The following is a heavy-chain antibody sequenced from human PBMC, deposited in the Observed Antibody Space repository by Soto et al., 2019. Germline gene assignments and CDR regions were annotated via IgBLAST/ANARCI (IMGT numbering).Heavy chain of an antibody. V-gene: IGHV4-39*02. D-gene: IGHD2-2*01. Sequence: KTLSLTCSVSGGSINYNSYHWGWIRQPPGQGLEWIGSIFYTGTTFYNPSLESRVTMSVDTSKNSFSLHLTSVTAADTAVYFCARLVVVAPVANVWGQGTRVTVSS. CDR2: IFYTGTT. CDR1: GGSINYNSYH. CDR3: ARLVVVAPVANV. J-gene: IGHJ4*02.